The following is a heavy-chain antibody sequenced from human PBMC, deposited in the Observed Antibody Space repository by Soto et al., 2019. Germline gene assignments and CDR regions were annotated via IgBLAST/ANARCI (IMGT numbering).Heavy chain of an antibody. CDR1: GFIFSTNW. Sequence: EVQLVESGGGLVQPGGSLRLSCATSGFIFSTNWMNWVRQAPGRGLEWVANIKQDGSETYYVDSVQGRFTISRDNAKNSLFLQMNSLRGEDTAVYYCARDRGYCVGGACYSVLDYWGQGTLVTVSS. V-gene: IGHV3-7*03. D-gene: IGHD2-8*02. J-gene: IGHJ4*02. CDR3: ARDRGYCVGGACYSVLDY. CDR2: IKQDGSET.